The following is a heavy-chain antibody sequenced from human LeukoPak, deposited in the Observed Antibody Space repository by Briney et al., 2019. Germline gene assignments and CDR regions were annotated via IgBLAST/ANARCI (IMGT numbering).Heavy chain of an antibody. CDR1: GYTFTGYF. J-gene: IGHJ4*02. Sequence: GASVTVSCKACGYTFTGYFMHWLRQAPGQGLEWMGWINPNSGGTNYAQKFQGRVTMTRDTSISTAYMELSRLRSDDTAVYYCARSLAAAGPDFDYWGQGTLVTVSS. V-gene: IGHV1-2*02. D-gene: IGHD6-13*01. CDR2: INPNSGGT. CDR3: ARSLAAAGPDFDY.